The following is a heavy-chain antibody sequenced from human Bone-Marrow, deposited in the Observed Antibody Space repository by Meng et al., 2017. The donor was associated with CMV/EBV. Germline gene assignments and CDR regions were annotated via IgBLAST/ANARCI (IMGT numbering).Heavy chain of an antibody. J-gene: IGHJ3*02. CDR1: GFTFSSYW. CDR3: ARARGEQQLVILDAFYI. D-gene: IGHD6-13*01. V-gene: IGHV3-7*01. CDR2: IKQDGSER. Sequence: GESLKISCAATGFTFSSYWMSWVRQAPGKGLEWVANIKQDGSERYFVDSVKGRFSLSRDNAKNTLYLQMHSLRAEDTAVYYCARARGEQQLVILDAFYIWGQWTMVTVSS.